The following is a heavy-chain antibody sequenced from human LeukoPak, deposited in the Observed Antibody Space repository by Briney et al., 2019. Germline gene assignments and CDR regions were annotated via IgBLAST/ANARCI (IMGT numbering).Heavy chain of an antibody. CDR3: ARHDVAGATTDYFQH. D-gene: IGHD1-26*01. J-gene: IGHJ1*01. Sequence: PSETLSLTCTVSGGSISSYYWSWIRQPPGKGPEWIGYIYYSGSTRYNPSLKSRVTISVDTSKNQISLKLDSVTAADTAVYYCARHDVAGATTDYFQHWGQGTLVTVSS. V-gene: IGHV4-59*08. CDR1: GGSISSYY. CDR2: IYYSGST.